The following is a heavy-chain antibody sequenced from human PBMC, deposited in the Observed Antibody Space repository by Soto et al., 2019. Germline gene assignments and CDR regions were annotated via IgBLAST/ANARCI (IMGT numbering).Heavy chain of an antibody. CDR2: ISYDVSNI. D-gene: IGHD2-15*01. CDR3: ARDDILCSGGSCYGVPMDV. CDR1: GFTFSSYV. V-gene: IGHV3-30*14. Sequence: PGGSLRLSCATSGFTFSSYVMYWVRQAPGKELEWVVFISYDVSNIDYVDSLKGRFTISRDNSMNTLYLQMNSLRVDDTAVYYCARDDILCSGGSCYGVPMDVWGKGTTVTVSS. J-gene: IGHJ6*03.